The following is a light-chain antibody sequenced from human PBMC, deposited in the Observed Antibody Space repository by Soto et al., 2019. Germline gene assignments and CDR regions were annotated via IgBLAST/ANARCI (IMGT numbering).Light chain of an antibody. J-gene: IGLJ3*02. CDR2: GVI. CDR1: SSDVCGYNY. CDR3: TSYTNSDTWV. Sequence: QSVLTQPASVSGSPGQSITISCAGSSSDVCGYNYVSWYQQHPDKAPKLMIYGVINRPSGVSNRFSGSKSGNTASLTISGLQAEDEADYYCTSYTNSDTWVFGGGTKLTVL. V-gene: IGLV2-14*01.